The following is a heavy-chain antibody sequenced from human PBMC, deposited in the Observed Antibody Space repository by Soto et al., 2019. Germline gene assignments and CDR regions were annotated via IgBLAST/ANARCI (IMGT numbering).Heavy chain of an antibody. Sequence: QVHLVQSGPEVMKPGASVKVSCKASGYSFSHYFLHWVRQVPGQGLEWMGWINSSNGGTRYSHKFQGRLTITTDTSTSTASLELSRLTSDDTAIYYCAREAYSSSFGYVTNPNWFDPWGQGTLVSVSS. CDR1: GYSFSHYF. CDR2: INSSNGGT. D-gene: IGHD2-2*03. V-gene: IGHV1-2*02. CDR3: AREAYSSSFGYVTNPNWFDP. J-gene: IGHJ5*02.